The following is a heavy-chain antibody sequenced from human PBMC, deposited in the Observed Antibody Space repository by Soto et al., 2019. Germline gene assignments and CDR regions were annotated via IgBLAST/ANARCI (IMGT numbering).Heavy chain of an antibody. CDR1: GFPFSTYS. CDR2: ISASTLTV. CDR3: ARAPQLVAPAATGFDS. D-gene: IGHD2-2*01. V-gene: IGHV3-48*02. J-gene: IGHJ4*02. Sequence: GGSLRLSCAASGFPFSTYSMIWVRQAPGKGLEWISYISASTLTVFYADSVKGRFTISRDTAQNSLYLQMNSLRDEDTAVYYCARAPQLVAPAATGFDSWGQGTLVTVSS.